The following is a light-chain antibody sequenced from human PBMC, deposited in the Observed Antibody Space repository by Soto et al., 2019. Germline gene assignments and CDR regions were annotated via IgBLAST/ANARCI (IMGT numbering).Light chain of an antibody. Sequence: DIQLTQSPSFLSASVGDRVTITCRDSQGISSYLAWYQQKPGKAPKLLIYAASTLQSGVPSRFSGTGSGTEFTLTISSLQPEDFATYYCQQLYSYPPRTFGQGTKLEIK. CDR3: QQLYSYPPRT. V-gene: IGKV1-9*01. CDR2: AAS. J-gene: IGKJ2*01. CDR1: QGISSY.